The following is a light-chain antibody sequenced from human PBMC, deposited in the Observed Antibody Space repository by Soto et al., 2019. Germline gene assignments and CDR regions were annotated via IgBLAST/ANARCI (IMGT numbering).Light chain of an antibody. CDR2: GAS. V-gene: IGKV3-20*01. CDR1: QSVTSNY. J-gene: IGKJ1*01. CDR3: QQDGNSRLT. Sequence: EIVFTQSPGTLSLSPGERATLSCRASQSVTSNYLAWYQQKPGQAPRLLIYGASSRATGIPDRFSGSGSGTHFTLTISRLEPEDFAVYYCQQDGNSRLTFGQGTKVEI.